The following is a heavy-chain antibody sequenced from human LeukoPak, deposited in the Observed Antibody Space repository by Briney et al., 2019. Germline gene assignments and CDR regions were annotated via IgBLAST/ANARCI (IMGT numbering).Heavy chain of an antibody. Sequence: SETLSLTCTVSGVSISPYYWGWIRQPPGKRLEWVGYIHYSGSTNYTPSLKSRVTISVDRSKNQFSLKLSSVTAADTAVYYCARGSQGSGWFDPWGQGTLVTVSS. J-gene: IGHJ5*02. V-gene: IGHV4-59*12. D-gene: IGHD3-10*01. CDR2: IHYSGST. CDR1: GVSISPYY. CDR3: ARGSQGSGWFDP.